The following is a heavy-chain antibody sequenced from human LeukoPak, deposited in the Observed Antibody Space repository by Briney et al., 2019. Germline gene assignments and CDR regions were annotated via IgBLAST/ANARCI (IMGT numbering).Heavy chain of an antibody. CDR1: GFTFSSYW. CDR2: INGDGRNI. Sequence: GGSLRLSCVASGFTFSSYWMHWVRQDPRKGLVWVSRINGDGRNINYADSVRGRFTISRDNAKNTLYLQMNTLRVEDTAVYYCARGLGLNMIVVIKGKAFDIWGQGTMVSVSS. D-gene: IGHD3-22*01. J-gene: IGHJ3*02. CDR3: ARGLGLNMIVVIKGKAFDI. V-gene: IGHV3-74*01.